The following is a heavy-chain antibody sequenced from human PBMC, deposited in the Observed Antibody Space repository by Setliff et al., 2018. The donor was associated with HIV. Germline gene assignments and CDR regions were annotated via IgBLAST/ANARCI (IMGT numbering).Heavy chain of an antibody. J-gene: IGHJ4*02. CDR3: ARHSSSGYLPYYFDY. Sequence: PSETLSLTCTVSGGSISGSSDYWGRIRQPPGKGLEWIGSIFYTGSTYYNPSLKGRVTVSVDTSINQFSLKLSSVTAADTSVYYCARHSSSGYLPYYFDYWGQGTLVTVSS. V-gene: IGHV4-39*01. CDR2: IFYTGST. CDR1: GGSISGSSDY. D-gene: IGHD3-3*01.